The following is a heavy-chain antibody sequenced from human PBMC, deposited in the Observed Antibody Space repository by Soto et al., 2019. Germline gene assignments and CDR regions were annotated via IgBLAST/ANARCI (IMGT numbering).Heavy chain of an antibody. D-gene: IGHD2-8*01. CDR2: INPSGGST. CDR1: GYTFTSYY. V-gene: IGHV1-46*01. J-gene: IGHJ6*02. CDR3: ARCRASLVGVCGYYGMDV. Sequence: KWLLASVKVSSKASGYTFTSYYMPWVRHAPVQGIEWMGIINPSGGSTSYAQKFQGRVTMTRDTPTSTVYMELSSLRSEDTAVYYCARCRASLVGVCGYYGMDVWGQGTTVTVSS.